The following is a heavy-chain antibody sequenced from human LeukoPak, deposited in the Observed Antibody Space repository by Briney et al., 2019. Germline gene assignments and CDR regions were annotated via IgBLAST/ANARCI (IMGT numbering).Heavy chain of an antibody. CDR1: GFTFSRYW. Sequence: GGSLRLSCAASGFTFSRYWMSWVRQAPGKGLDWVANIKQDGGEIYYVDSVKGRFTISRDNAKNSVYLQMNSLRAEDTAVYYCARVRVGAATDNYMDVWAKGPRSPSP. CDR3: ARVRVGAATDNYMDV. CDR2: IKQDGGEI. J-gene: IGHJ6*03. D-gene: IGHD1-26*01. V-gene: IGHV3-7*01.